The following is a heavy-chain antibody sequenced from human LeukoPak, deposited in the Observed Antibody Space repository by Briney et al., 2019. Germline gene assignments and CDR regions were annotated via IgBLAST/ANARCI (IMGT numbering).Heavy chain of an antibody. CDR2: ISGNGGTT. V-gene: IGHV3-23*01. CDR3: AKRLAGKPPDY. D-gene: IGHD3-9*01. Sequence: GGSLRLSCADSGFTFSSYGMSWVRQAPGTGMEWVSAISGNGGTTYYLDSVKGRFTISRDNSTNTLYLQMHSLRAEDTAIYYCAKRLAGKPPDYWGQGTLVTVSS. CDR1: GFTFSSYG. J-gene: IGHJ4*02.